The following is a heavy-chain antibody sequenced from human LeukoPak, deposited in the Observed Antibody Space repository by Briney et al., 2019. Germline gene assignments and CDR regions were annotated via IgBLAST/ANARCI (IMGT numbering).Heavy chain of an antibody. D-gene: IGHD2-2*01. Sequence: PSETLSLTCTVSGGSISSSSYYWGWIRQPPGKGLEWIGSIYYSGSTYYNPSLKSRVTISVDTSKNQFSLKLSSVTAADTAVYYCAREYPVRFDYWGQGTLVTVSS. CDR1: GGSISSSSYY. V-gene: IGHV4-39*02. CDR2: IYYSGST. CDR3: AREYPVRFDY. J-gene: IGHJ4*02.